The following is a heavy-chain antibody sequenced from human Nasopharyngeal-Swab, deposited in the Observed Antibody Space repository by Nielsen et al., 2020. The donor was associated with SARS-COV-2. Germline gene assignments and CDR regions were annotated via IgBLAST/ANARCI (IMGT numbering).Heavy chain of an antibody. D-gene: IGHD1-1*01. CDR2: INHSGST. CDR3: AREAGLEDDAFDI. Sequence: SETLSLTCAVYGGSFSGYYWSWIRQPPGKGLEWIGEINHSGSTNYNPSLKSRVTISVDTSKNQFSLQLNSVTPEDTAVYYCAREAGLEDDAFDIWGQGTMVTVSS. V-gene: IGHV4-34*01. J-gene: IGHJ3*02. CDR1: GGSFSGYY.